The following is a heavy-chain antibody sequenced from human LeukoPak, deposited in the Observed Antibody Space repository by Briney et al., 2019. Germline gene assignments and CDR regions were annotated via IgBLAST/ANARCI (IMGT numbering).Heavy chain of an antibody. CDR1: GGSVSSGNYY. D-gene: IGHD4-17*01. J-gene: IGHJ4*02. CDR3: AREDTVTTGSHFDY. Sequence: SETLSLTCIVSGGSVSSGNYYWSWIRQPPGKGLDWIGDIYYSGTTTYNPSLKSRVTISVDTSKNQFSLKLSSVTAADTAVYYCAREDTVTTGSHFDYWGQGTLVTVSS. CDR2: IYYSGTT. V-gene: IGHV4-61*01.